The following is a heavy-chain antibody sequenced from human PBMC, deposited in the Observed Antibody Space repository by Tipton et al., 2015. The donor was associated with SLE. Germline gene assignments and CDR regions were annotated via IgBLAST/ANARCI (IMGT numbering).Heavy chain of an antibody. V-gene: IGHV4-59*01. D-gene: IGHD1-14*01. CDR1: GGSISSYY. CDR2: IYYSGST. J-gene: IGHJ2*01. Sequence: TLSLTCTVSGGSISSYYWSWIRQPPGKGLEWIGYIYYSGSTNYNPSLKSRVTISVDTSKNQFSLKLSSVTAADTAVYYCAAQPVAGLWYFDLCGRGTLVTVSS. CDR3: AAQPVAGLWYFDL.